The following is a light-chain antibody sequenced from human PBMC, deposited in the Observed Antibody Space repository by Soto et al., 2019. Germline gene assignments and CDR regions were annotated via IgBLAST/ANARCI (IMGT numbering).Light chain of an antibody. CDR3: MQGTHWPWT. V-gene: IGKV2-30*01. J-gene: IGKJ1*01. CDR1: QSLVYRDGNTY. Sequence: DAELTQSPLSLPVTLGQPASISCRSSQSLVYRDGNTYLNWFHQRPGQSPRRLIFEVSNRESGVPDRFSGSGSGTDFTLKISRVEAEDVGVYYCMQGTHWPWTFGQGTKVEIK. CDR2: EVS.